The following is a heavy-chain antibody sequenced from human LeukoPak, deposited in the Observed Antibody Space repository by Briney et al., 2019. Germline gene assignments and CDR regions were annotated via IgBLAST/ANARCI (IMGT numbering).Heavy chain of an antibody. V-gene: IGHV1-18*01. CDR2: ISGYNGDT. CDR3: ARDWGAPHTLNFDS. J-gene: IGHJ4*02. D-gene: IGHD1-26*01. Sequence: ASVKVSCKASGGTFSSYAISWVRQAPGQGLEWMAWISGYNGDTNCVQKFQDRVTMTIDTPTSTAYLELTSLRSDDTAVYYCARDWGAPHTLNFDSWGQGTLVTVSS. CDR1: GGTFSSYA.